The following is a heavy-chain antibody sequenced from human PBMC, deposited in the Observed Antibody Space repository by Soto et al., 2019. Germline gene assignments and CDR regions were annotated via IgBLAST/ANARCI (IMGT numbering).Heavy chain of an antibody. CDR1: GFTFSSYG. CDR3: ARDRYSSGWYDLDY. J-gene: IGHJ4*02. Sequence: QVQLVESGGGVVQPGRSLRLSCAASGFTFSSYGMHWVRQAPGKGLGWVAVIWYDGSNKYYADSVKGRFTISRDNSENTLYLQMNSLRAEDTAVYYCARDRYSSGWYDLDYWGQGTLVTVSS. V-gene: IGHV3-33*01. CDR2: IWYDGSNK. D-gene: IGHD6-19*01.